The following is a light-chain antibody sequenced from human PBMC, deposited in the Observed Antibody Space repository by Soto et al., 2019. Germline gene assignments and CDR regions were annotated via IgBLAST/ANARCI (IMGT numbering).Light chain of an antibody. V-gene: IGKV3-20*01. J-gene: IGKJ3*01. CDR3: QQYGSSPFT. Sequence: EIVLTQSPGTLSLSPGERATLSCRASQSVSSNYLAWYQQKHGQAPRLLIYGASSRATGIPDRFSGSASGTDFTLTISRLEPEDFAVYYCQQYGSSPFTCGPGTKVDIK. CDR2: GAS. CDR1: QSVSSNY.